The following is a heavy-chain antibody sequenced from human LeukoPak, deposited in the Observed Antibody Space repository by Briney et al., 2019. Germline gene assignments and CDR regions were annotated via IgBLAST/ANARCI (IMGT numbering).Heavy chain of an antibody. D-gene: IGHD6-13*01. Sequence: GGTLRLSCAASGFTFSNYGRHWVRQPPGKGLEWVALISYDRTAKYNPDSKKGRFTISRDTYTNTLFMQMNSPGADAAVFYYSAKDKRQLVGFDYWGQGTLVTVSS. CDR1: GFTFSNYG. CDR2: ISYDRTAK. CDR3: AKDKRQLVGFDY. J-gene: IGHJ4*02. V-gene: IGHV3-30*18.